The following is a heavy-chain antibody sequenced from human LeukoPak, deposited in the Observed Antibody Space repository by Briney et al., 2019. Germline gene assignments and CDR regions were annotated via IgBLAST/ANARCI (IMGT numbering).Heavy chain of an antibody. D-gene: IGHD4-17*01. CDR1: GGTFSSYA. V-gene: IGHV1-69*05. CDR2: IIPIFGTA. Sequence: SVKVSCKASGGTFSSYAISWVRQAPGQGLEWMGGIIPIFGTANYAQKFQGRVTMTTDTSTSTAYMELRSLRSDDTAVYYCARDVGGDYGSLYYYYYMDVWGKGTTVTVSS. CDR3: ARDVGGDYGSLYYYYYMDV. J-gene: IGHJ6*03.